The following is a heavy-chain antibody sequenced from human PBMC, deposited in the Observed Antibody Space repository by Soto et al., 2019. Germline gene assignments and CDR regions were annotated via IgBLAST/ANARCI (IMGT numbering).Heavy chain of an antibody. CDR2: IYHSGSP. V-gene: IGHV4-59*01. CDR1: GASITSYY. Sequence: QVLLQESGPGLVKPSETLSLTCSVSGASITSYYWSWIRQPPGKGLEWIGYIYHSGSPSYNPSLMGRVTISVDTSKNQLSLRLVSVTAADTALYFCAREDFGSCSSTTCLNWFDPWGQGTLVTVSS. D-gene: IGHD2-2*01. CDR3: AREDFGSCSSTTCLNWFDP. J-gene: IGHJ5*02.